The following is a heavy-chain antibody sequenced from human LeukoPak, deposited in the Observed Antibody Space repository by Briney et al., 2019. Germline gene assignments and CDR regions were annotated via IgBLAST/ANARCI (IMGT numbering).Heavy chain of an antibody. Sequence: GGSLRLSCAASGFTFSGSAMHWVRQASGKGLEWVGRIRSKANSYATAYAASVKGRFTISRDNAKNSLYLQMNSLRAEDTAVYYCASSHYSSSWLRGYWGQGTLVTVSS. CDR2: IRSKANSYAT. D-gene: IGHD6-13*01. V-gene: IGHV3-73*01. CDR1: GFTFSGSA. CDR3: ASSHYSSSWLRGY. J-gene: IGHJ4*02.